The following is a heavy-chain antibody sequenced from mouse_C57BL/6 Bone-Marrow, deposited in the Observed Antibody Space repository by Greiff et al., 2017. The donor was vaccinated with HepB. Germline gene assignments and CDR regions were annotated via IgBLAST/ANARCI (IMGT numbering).Heavy chain of an antibody. D-gene: IGHD4-1*01. CDR1: GYTFTSYW. CDR3: ASSGDWDVDFAY. Sequence: QVQLQQPGAELVKPGASVKLSCKASGYTFTSYWMHWVKQRPGQGLEWIGMIHPNSGSTNYNEKFKSKATLTVDKSSRTAYMQLSSLTSEDSAVYFYASSGDWDVDFAYWGQGTLVTVSA. CDR2: IHPNSGST. J-gene: IGHJ3*01. V-gene: IGHV1-64*01.